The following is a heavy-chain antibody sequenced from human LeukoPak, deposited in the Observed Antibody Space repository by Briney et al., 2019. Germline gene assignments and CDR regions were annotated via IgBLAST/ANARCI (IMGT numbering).Heavy chain of an antibody. D-gene: IGHD3-10*01. J-gene: IGHJ3*02. Sequence: KSSETLSLTCTVSGGSISSRSYYWGWIRQPPGKGLEWIGSIYYSGSTNYNPSLKSRVTISVDTSKDQFSLKLSSVTAADTAVYYCARSDGYGLVGIWGQGTMVTVSS. V-gene: IGHV4-39*07. CDR3: ARSDGYGLVGI. CDR1: GGSISSRSYY. CDR2: IYYSGST.